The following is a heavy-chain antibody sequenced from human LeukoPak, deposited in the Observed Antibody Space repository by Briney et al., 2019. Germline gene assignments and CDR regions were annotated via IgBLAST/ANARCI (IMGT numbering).Heavy chain of an antibody. CDR1: GGSISSGGYS. Sequence: SETLSLTCTVSGGSISSGGYSWSWLRQHPVKGLEWIGYVYFRGTTYYNPSLRSRLTISVDTSKNQFSLKLSSVTAADTAVYYCARGQSCTNGVCYYFDSWGQGTLVTVSS. D-gene: IGHD2-8*01. CDR2: VYFRGTT. J-gene: IGHJ4*02. V-gene: IGHV4-31*03. CDR3: ARGQSCTNGVCYYFDS.